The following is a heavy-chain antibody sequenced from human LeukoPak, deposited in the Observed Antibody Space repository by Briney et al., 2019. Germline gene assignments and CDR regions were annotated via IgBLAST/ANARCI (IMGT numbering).Heavy chain of an antibody. D-gene: IGHD3-10*02. CDR2: ISSSGSTI. V-gene: IGHV3-48*03. CDR1: GFTFSSYE. CDR3: AELGITMIGGV. J-gene: IGHJ6*04. Sequence: GGSLRLSCAASGFTFSSYEMNWVHQAPGKGLEWVSYISSSGSTIYYVDSVKGRFTISRDNAKNSLYLQMSSLRAEDTAVYYCAELGITMIGGVWGKGTTVTISS.